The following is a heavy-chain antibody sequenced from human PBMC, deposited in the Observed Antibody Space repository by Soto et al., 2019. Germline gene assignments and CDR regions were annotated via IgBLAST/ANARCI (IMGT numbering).Heavy chain of an antibody. J-gene: IGHJ5*02. D-gene: IGHD3-3*01. V-gene: IGHV1-69*01. CDR3: ARVRLQLEWLFGWFDP. CDR1: GGTFSSYA. Sequence: QVQLVQSGAEVQKPGSSVKVSCKASGGTFSSYAISWVRQAPGQGLEWMGGIIPIFGTANYAQKFQGRVTITADESTSTSYMELSSLRSEDTAVYYCARVRLQLEWLFGWFDPWGQGTLVTVSS. CDR2: IIPIFGTA.